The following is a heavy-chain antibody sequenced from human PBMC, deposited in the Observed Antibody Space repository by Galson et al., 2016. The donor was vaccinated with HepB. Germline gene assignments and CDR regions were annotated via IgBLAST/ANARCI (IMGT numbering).Heavy chain of an antibody. Sequence: SVKVSCKASGYTFTSYGISWVRQAPGQGLKWMGWISAHNGYTKYAQKFQGRVTMTTDTSTSTAYLELRSLTSDDTAVYYCARRHYGDYGGNIWRGDLDYWGQGTLVTVSS. CDR3: ARRHYGDYGGNIWRGDLDY. D-gene: IGHD4-23*01. J-gene: IGHJ4*02. V-gene: IGHV1-18*04. CDR1: GYTFTSYG. CDR2: ISAHNGYT.